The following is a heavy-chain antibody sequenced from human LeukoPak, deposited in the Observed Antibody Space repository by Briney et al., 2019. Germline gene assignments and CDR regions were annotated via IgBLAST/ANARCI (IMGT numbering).Heavy chain of an antibody. J-gene: IGHJ4*02. CDR2: INPSGGYT. CDR3: TTDYGSGWTMYFDY. V-gene: IGHV1-46*01. CDR1: GYTFTNYY. D-gene: IGHD6-19*01. Sequence: ASVKVSCKASGYTFTNYYIHWVRQAPGQGLEWMGIINPSGGYTSYAQIFQGRLTMTRDTSTSTVYMELSSLRSEDTAVYYCTTDYGSGWTMYFDYWGQGTLVTVSS.